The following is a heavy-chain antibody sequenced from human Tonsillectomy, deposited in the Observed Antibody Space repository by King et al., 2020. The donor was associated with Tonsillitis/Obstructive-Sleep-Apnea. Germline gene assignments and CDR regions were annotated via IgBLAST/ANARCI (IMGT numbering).Heavy chain of an antibody. D-gene: IGHD3-10*01. CDR2: INHSGST. V-gene: IGHV4-34*01. J-gene: IGHJ3*02. CDR1: GGSFSGYY. Sequence: VQLQQWGAGLLKPSETLSLTCAVYGGSFSGYYWTWIRQPPGKGLEWIGEINHSGSTNYNPSLKSRVTISVDTSKNQFSLKLSSVTAADTAEYYCARLLLLTMVQGDAFDIWGQGTMVTVSS. CDR3: ARLLLLTMVQGDAFDI.